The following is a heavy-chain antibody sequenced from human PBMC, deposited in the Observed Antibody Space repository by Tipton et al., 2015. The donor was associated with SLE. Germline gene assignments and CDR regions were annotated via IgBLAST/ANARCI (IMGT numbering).Heavy chain of an antibody. CDR3: ARGGGSYYDY. CDR1: GGSISGYY. D-gene: IGHD1-26*01. V-gene: IGHV4-4*07. CDR2: VYSSGST. Sequence: TLSLTCTVSGGSISGYYWSWIRQPAGKGLEWIGRVYSSGSTIYNPSIKSRITLSLDTSKNQFYLRVNSVTAAVTAGYYCARGGGSYYDYWGQGTLVTVSS. J-gene: IGHJ4*02.